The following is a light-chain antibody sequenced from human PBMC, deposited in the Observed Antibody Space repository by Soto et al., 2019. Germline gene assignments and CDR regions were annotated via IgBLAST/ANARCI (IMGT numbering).Light chain of an antibody. V-gene: IGLV2-23*02. CDR2: EAI. Sequence: QSVLTQPASVSGSPGQSITISCTGVSSDVGSYDLVSWYQHHPGKTPKLIIYEAIKRPSGVSVRFSASKSGNTASLTISGLEAEDEADYYCCSYAGSSSFVVFGGGTKVTVL. J-gene: IGLJ3*02. CDR3: CSYAGSSSFVV. CDR1: SSDVGSYDL.